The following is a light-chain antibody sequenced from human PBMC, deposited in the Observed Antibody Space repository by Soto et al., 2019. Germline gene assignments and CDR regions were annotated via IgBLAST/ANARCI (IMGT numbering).Light chain of an antibody. CDR3: QQSYTTASIT. CDR1: QSISRN. V-gene: IGKV1-39*01. J-gene: IGKJ5*01. Sequence: DIQMTQSPSSLSASVGDRVTITCRASQSISRNLNWYQHKPGKAPKLLIYAASSLQHGVPSRFSGGGSGTEFTLSISSLQPEDFGTYYCQQSYTTASITFGQGTRLEIK. CDR2: AAS.